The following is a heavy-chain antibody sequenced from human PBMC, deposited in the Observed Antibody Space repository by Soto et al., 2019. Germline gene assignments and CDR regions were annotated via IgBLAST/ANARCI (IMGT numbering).Heavy chain of an antibody. CDR1: GFTFSSYG. D-gene: IGHD3-10*01. Sequence: QVQLVESGGGMVQPGRCLRLSCAASGFTFSSYGMHWVRQAPGKGLEWVAVIWYDGSNRYSADSVNGRFTTSRDNSQNPIDLQMDSQSADNAAVYYCTRAPPVVIPHQCDTWGKGTLVPVST. CDR2: IWYDGSNR. CDR3: TRAPPVVIPHQCDT. V-gene: IGHV3-33*01. J-gene: IGHJ5*02.